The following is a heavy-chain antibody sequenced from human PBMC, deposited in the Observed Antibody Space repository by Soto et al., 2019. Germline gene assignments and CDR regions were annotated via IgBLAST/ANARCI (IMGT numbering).Heavy chain of an antibody. D-gene: IGHD6-19*01. CDR1: EFTFSSYA. CDR3: AKENLMAGTWGMDV. J-gene: IGHJ6*02. CDR2: ISGSGGST. V-gene: IGHV3-23*01. Sequence: GGSLRLSCAASEFTFSSYAMSWVRQAPGKGLEWVSAISGSGGSTYYADSVKGRFTISRDNSKNTLYLQMNSLRAEDTAVYYCAKENLMAGTWGMDVWGQGTTVTVSS.